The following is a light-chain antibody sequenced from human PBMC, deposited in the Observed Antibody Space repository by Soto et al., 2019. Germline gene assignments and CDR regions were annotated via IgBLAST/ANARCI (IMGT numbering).Light chain of an antibody. CDR3: CSSAGSGSLV. J-gene: IGLJ2*01. CDR1: SSDVGSYNL. V-gene: IGLV2-23*01. Sequence: QSALTQPASVSGSPGQSITISCTGTSSDVGSYNLVSWYQQHPGKAPKLIIYEGNNRPSGVSNRLSGSKSGNTASLTISGLQAEDEADDFCCSSAGSGSLVFGGGTKLTVL. CDR2: EGN.